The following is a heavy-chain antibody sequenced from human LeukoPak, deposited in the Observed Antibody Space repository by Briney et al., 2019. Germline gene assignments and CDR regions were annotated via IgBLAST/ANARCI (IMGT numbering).Heavy chain of an antibody. D-gene: IGHD3-3*01. Sequence: GGPLRLSCAASGFFFSNSAMNWVRQAPGKGLEWVSSISGSSSSLYYTDSVKGRFTISRDNTKNSLYLQMNSLRVEDTAMYYCTDYDFSDWGQGTLVTVSS. J-gene: IGHJ4*02. CDR1: GFFFSNSA. CDR2: ISGSSSSL. CDR3: TDYDFSD. V-gene: IGHV3-21*01.